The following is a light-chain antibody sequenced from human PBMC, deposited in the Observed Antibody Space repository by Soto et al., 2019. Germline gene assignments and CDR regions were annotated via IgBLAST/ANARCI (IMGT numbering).Light chain of an antibody. CDR2: AAS. J-gene: IGKJ1*01. CDR1: QGISSY. V-gene: IGKV1-8*01. CDR3: QQCCSYPPT. Sequence: AIGMTQSPSALSSSTGDRVTITCRARQGISSYLAWYQQNPGQAPKLLIYAASNLQSWVPARFSGRGSGTEFTLTILCLQAEDFATYYCQQCCSYPPTFGQGTTVEIK.